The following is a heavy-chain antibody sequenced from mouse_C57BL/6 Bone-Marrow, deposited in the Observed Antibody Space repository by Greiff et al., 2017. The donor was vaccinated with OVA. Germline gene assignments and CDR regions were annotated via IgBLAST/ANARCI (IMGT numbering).Heavy chain of an antibody. CDR1: GYTFTSYW. CDR2: IDPSDSYT. CDR3: GVFAY. Sequence: QVQLQQPGAELVRPGTSVKLSCKASGYTFTSYWMHWVKQRPGQGLEWIGVIDPSDSYTNYNQKFKGKATLTVDTSSSTAYMQLSSLTSEDSAVYYCGVFAYWGQGTLVTVSA. J-gene: IGHJ3*01. V-gene: IGHV1-59*01.